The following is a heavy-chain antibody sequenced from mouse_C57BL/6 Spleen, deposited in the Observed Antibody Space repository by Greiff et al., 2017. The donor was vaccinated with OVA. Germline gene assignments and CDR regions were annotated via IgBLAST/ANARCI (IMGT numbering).Heavy chain of an antibody. J-gene: IGHJ2*01. V-gene: IGHV3-6*01. CDR2: ISYDGSN. D-gene: IGHD1-2*01. CDR1: GYSITSGYY. Sequence: DVKLQESGPGLVKPSQSLSLTCSVTGYSITSGYYWNWLRQFPGNQLEWMGYISYDGSNNYNPSLNNRISITRDTSKNQFFLTLNSVTTYDTATYYSANGYTGSPYSWGQGTTLTVSS. CDR3: ANGYTGSPYS.